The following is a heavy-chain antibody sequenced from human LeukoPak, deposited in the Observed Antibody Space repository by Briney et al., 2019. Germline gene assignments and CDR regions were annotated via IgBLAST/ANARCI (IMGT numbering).Heavy chain of an antibody. CDR1: GFNFRGQA. CDR2: ISGHGETT. CDR3: ARVWFGYFFQ. Sequence: PGGSLRLSCAASGFNFRGQAMSWVRQGPGKGLEWVAGISGHGETTYYADSVQGRFNISKDNSNNTVYLQMNSVRVEDTAVYYCARVWFGYFFQWGQGALVTVSS. D-gene: IGHD3-10*01. J-gene: IGHJ4*02. V-gene: IGHV3-23*01.